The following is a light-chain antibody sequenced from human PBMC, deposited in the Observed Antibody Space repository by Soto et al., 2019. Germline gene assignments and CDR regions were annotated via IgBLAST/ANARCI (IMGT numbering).Light chain of an antibody. CDR2: SAS. CDR3: QQYYSFPFT. CDR1: QGIGVR. V-gene: IGKV1D-16*01. Sequence: IQMTQSPPSLSASIGDRVTITCRASQGIGVRLAWFQQKPGKAPQYLIQSASTLASGVPSRFSGSGSGTDFTLTISCLQSEDFATYYCQQYYSFPFTFGPGTKVDI. J-gene: IGKJ3*01.